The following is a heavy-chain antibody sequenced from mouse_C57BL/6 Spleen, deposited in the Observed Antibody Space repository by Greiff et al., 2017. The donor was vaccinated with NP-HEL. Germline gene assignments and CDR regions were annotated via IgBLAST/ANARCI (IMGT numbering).Heavy chain of an antibody. Sequence: QVTLKESGPGILQPSQTLSLTCSFSGFSLSTFGMGVGWIRQPSGKGLEWLAHICWDDDKYYNPALKSRLTISKDTSKNQVFLKIANVDTADTATYYCARNYYGSSYGAWFAYWGQGTLVTVSA. J-gene: IGHJ3*01. CDR2: ICWDDDK. CDR1: GFSLSTFGMG. D-gene: IGHD1-1*01. V-gene: IGHV8-8*01. CDR3: ARNYYGSSYGAWFAY.